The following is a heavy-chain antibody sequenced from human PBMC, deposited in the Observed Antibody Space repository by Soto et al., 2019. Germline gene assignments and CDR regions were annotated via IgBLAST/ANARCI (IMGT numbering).Heavy chain of an antibody. Sequence: EVQMLESGGGLVQPGGSLRLSCAASGFTLSSYALSWVRQAPGKGLEWVSGISGSGDFTFDADSVRGRFTISRYNSMNTLYLQMNSLRVEATAVYYCARGPTIFGVVVDAFDIWGQGPMATVSS. CDR3: ARGPTIFGVVVDAFDI. V-gene: IGHV3-23*01. J-gene: IGHJ3*02. CDR1: GFTLSSYA. CDR2: ISGSGDFT. D-gene: IGHD3-3*01.